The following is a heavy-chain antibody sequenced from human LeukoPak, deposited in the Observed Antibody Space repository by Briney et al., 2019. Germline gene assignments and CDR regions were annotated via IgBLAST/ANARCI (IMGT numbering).Heavy chain of an antibody. J-gene: IGHJ4*02. CDR1: GGSISSGGYS. V-gene: IGHV4-30-2*01. CDR2: IYHSGST. CDR3: ARVGYCSSTSCPFDY. Sequence: PSQTLSLTCAVSGGSISSGGYSWRWIRQPPGTGLEWIGYIYHSGSTYYNPSLKSRVTISVDRSKNQFSLKLSSVTAADTAVYYCARVGYCSSTSCPFDYWGQGTLVTVSS. D-gene: IGHD2-2*01.